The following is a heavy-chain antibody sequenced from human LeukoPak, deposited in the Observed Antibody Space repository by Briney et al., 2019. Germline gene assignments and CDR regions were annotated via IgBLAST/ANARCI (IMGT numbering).Heavy chain of an antibody. CDR2: INWNGGGT. Sequence: SLRLSCAATGFTFKDYGMHWVRQPPGKGLEWVSSINWNGGGTDYADSVKGRFTISRDNAKNSLYLQLSSLRPEDTALYYCAKHMRATNTYSFFGLDVWGQGTTVTVS. CDR1: GFTFKDYG. CDR3: AKHMRATNTYSFFGLDV. V-gene: IGHV3-9*01. J-gene: IGHJ6*02. D-gene: IGHD1-26*01.